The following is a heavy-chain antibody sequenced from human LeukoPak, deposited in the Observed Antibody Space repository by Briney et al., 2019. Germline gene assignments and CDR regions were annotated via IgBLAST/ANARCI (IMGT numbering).Heavy chain of an antibody. D-gene: IGHD1-26*01. CDR2: IYYSGNT. V-gene: IGHV4-59*08. CDR1: GGSISSYY. Sequence: SETLSLTCTVSGGSISSYYWTWIRQPPGKGLEWIGYIYYSGNTNYNPSLKSRVTISVDTSKNQFSLKLSSVTAADTAVYYCARTIVGADDAFDIWGQGTMVTVSS. J-gene: IGHJ3*02. CDR3: ARTIVGADDAFDI.